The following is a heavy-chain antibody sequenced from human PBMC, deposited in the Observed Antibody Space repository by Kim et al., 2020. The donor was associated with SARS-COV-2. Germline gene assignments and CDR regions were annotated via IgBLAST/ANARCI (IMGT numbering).Heavy chain of an antibody. CDR1: GFTFGDYA. D-gene: IGHD2-8*01. Sequence: GGSLRLSCTASGFTFGDYAMSWVRQAPGKGLEWVGFIRSKAYGGTTEYAASVKGRFTISRDDSKSIAYLEMNSLKTEDTAVYYCTRGDCTPKWPPECAFGMDVWGQGTTVTVSS. V-gene: IGHV3-49*04. J-gene: IGHJ6*02. CDR2: IRSKAYGGTT. CDR3: TRGDCTPKWPPECAFGMDV.